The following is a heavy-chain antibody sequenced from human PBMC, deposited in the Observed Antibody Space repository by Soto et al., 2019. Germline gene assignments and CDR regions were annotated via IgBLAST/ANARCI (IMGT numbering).Heavy chain of an antibody. CDR1: GFTFTISA. V-gene: IGHV1-58*01. CDR2: IVVGSGNT. J-gene: IGHJ4*02. D-gene: IGHD6-6*01. Sequence: SVKVSCKASGFTFTISAVQWVRQARGQRLEWIGWIVVGSGNTNYAQKFQERVTITRDMSTSTAYMELSSLRSEDTAVYYCAAYRAYSSSSGYWGQGTLVTVSS. CDR3: AAYRAYSSSSGY.